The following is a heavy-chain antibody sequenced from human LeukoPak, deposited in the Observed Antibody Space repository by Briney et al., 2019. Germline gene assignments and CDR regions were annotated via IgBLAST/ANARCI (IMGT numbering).Heavy chain of an antibody. CDR3: AKRSVIVAASFDD. CDR1: GFTFSSYA. J-gene: IGHJ4*02. CDR2: ISGSSGST. D-gene: IGHD5-12*01. V-gene: IGHV3-23*01. Sequence: GGSLRLSCAASGFTFSSYAMSWVRQAPGKGLEWVSAISGSSGSTYYADSVKGRFTMSRDNSKKTVYLQMNSLRAEDTAVYYCAKRSVIVAASFDDWGQGALVTVSS.